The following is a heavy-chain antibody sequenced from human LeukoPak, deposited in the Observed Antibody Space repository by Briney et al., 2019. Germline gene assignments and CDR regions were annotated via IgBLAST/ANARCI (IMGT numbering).Heavy chain of an antibody. J-gene: IGHJ4*02. Sequence: GASVKVSCKASGYTFTGYYMHWVRQAPRQGLEWMGWINPNSGGTNYAQKFQGRVTMTRDTSISTAYMELSRLRSDDTAVYYCARDRTKPNYGGNSVGYWGQGTLVTVSS. V-gene: IGHV1-2*02. D-gene: IGHD4-23*01. CDR3: ARDRTKPNYGGNSVGY. CDR2: INPNSGGT. CDR1: GYTFTGYY.